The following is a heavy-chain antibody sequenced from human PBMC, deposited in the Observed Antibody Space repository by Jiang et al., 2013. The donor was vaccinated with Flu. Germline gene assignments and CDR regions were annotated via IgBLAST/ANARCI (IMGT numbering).Heavy chain of an antibody. V-gene: IGHV5-51*01. CDR2: IYPGDSDT. Sequence: YWIGWVRQMPGKGLEWMGIIYPGDSDTRYSPSFQGQVTISADKSISTAYLQWSSLKASDTAMYYCAKSGIAAVAGTRYGMDVWGQGTTVTVSS. J-gene: IGHJ6*02. D-gene: IGHD6-19*01. CDR1: YW. CDR3: AKSGIAAVAGTRYGMDV.